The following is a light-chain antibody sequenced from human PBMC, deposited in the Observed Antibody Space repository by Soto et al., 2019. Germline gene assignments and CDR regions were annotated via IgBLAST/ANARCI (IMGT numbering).Light chain of an antibody. V-gene: IGKV1-5*01. CDR1: QTISTW. Sequence: DIQITQSPSTLSASVGDRVIITCRASQTISTWVAWYQHKTGKAPTLLIYDASSLESGVPSRFSGGGSGTEFTLTISSLQPDDFAVYFCQHYGSSLITFGQGTRLEIK. CDR2: DAS. J-gene: IGKJ5*01. CDR3: QHYGSSLIT.